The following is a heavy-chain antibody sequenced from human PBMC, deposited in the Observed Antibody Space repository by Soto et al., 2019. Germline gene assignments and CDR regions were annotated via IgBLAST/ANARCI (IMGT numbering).Heavy chain of an antibody. CDR2: ISAYNGNT. CDR1: GYTFTSYG. CDR3: ARDESSGWPTRYNWFDP. D-gene: IGHD6-19*01. Sequence: ASVKVSCKASGYTFTSYGISWVRQAPGQGLEWMGWISAYNGNTNYAQKLQGRVTMTTDTSTSTAYMELRSLRSDDTAVYYCARDESSGWPTRYNWFDPWGQGTLVTVSS. J-gene: IGHJ5*02. V-gene: IGHV1-18*01.